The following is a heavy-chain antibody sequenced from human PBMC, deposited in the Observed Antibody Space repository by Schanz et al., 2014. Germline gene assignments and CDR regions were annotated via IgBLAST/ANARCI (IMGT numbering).Heavy chain of an antibody. CDR2: IYYSGST. D-gene: IGHD2-8*01. CDR1: GYSINTSDW. Sequence: QVQLQESGPGLVKPSDTLSLTCAVSGYSINTSDWWGWIRQPPGKGLEWIGYIYYSGSTYYNPSLKSRVTMSVDTSRNQFSLKLRPVTAVDTAVYYCASKGLTTDAFDIWGQGTMVTVSS. CDR3: ASKGLTTDAFDI. V-gene: IGHV4-28*07. J-gene: IGHJ3*02.